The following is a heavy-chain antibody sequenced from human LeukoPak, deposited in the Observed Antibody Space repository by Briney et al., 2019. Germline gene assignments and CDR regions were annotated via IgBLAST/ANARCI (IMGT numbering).Heavy chain of an antibody. D-gene: IGHD1-26*01. CDR1: GGSISSYY. J-gene: IGHJ6*03. Sequence: SETLSLTCTVSGGSISSYYWSWIRQPPGKGLEWIGSIYYSGSTYYNPSLKSRVTISVDTSKNQFSLKLSSVTAADTAVYYCARLGATGTYYMDVWGKGTTVTVSS. CDR2: IYYSGST. CDR3: ARLGATGTYYMDV. V-gene: IGHV4-59*12.